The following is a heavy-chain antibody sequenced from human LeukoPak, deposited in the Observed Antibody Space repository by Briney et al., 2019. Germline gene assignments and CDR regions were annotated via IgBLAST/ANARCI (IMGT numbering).Heavy chain of an antibody. Sequence: ASVKVSCKASGYTFTSYGISWVRQAPGQGLEWMGWISAYNGNTNYAQKLQGRVTMTTDTSTSTAYMELRSLRSDDTAVYYCARTGYCSGGSCYPGYYMDVWGKGTTVTISS. J-gene: IGHJ6*03. V-gene: IGHV1-18*01. D-gene: IGHD2-15*01. CDR1: GYTFTSYG. CDR3: ARTGYCSGGSCYPGYYMDV. CDR2: ISAYNGNT.